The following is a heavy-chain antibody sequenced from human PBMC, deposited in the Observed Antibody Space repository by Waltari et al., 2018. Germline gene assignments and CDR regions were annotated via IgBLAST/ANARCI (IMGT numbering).Heavy chain of an antibody. Sequence: QVQLVQSGAEVKKPGASVKVSCKVSGYTLTELSMHWVRQAPAKGLEWMGGFDPEDGDTIYAQKFQGRVTMTEDTSTDTAYMELSSLRSEDTAVYYCATEIGSCGGSCLGRGYCVDYWRQGTRVTVAS. D-gene: IGHD2-15*01. V-gene: IGHV1-24*01. J-gene: IGHJ4*02. CDR2: FDPEDGDT. CDR1: GYTLTELS. CDR3: ATEIGSCGGSCLGRGYCVDY.